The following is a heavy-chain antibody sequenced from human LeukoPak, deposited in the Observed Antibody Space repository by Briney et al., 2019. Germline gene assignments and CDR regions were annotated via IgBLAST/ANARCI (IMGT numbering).Heavy chain of an antibody. CDR2: ISAYNGNT. CDR1: GYTFTSYG. D-gene: IGHD3-22*01. V-gene: IGHV1-18*01. J-gene: IGHJ6*02. CDR3: ARATMIVVVISLDNYGMDV. Sequence: ASVKVSCTASGYTFTSYGISWVRQAPGQGLEWMGWISAYNGNTNYAQKLQGRVTMTTDTSTSTAYMELRSLRSDDTAVYYCARATMIVVVISLDNYGMDVWGQGTTVTVSS.